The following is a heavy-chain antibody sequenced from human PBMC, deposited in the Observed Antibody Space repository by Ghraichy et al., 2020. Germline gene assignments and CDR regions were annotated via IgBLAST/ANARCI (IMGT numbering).Heavy chain of an antibody. CDR1: GINFSNHA. V-gene: IGHV3-23*01. Sequence: GGSLRLSCAASGINFSNHAMSWLRQAPGKGLEWVSAISGSGIKTYYADSVKGRFTVSRDNSKNSLYLQMNSLRAEDTAVYYCAKETDTHGWYSADYWGQGTLVTVSS. D-gene: IGHD6-19*01. J-gene: IGHJ4*02. CDR2: ISGSGIKT. CDR3: AKETDTHGWYSADY.